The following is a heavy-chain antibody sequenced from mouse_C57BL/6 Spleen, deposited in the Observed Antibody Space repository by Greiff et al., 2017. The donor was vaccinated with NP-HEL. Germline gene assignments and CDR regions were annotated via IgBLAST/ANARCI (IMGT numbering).Heavy chain of an antibody. CDR1: GYAFSSYW. J-gene: IGHJ3*01. CDR2: IYPGDGDT. Sequence: VMLVESGAELVKPGASVKISCKASGYAFSSYWMNWVKQRPGKGLEWIGQIYPGDGDTNYNGKFKGKATLTADKSSSTAYMQLSSLTSEDSAVYFCARSGLGEGFAYWGQGTLVTVSA. D-gene: IGHD3-3*01. V-gene: IGHV1-80*01. CDR3: ARSGLGEGFAY.